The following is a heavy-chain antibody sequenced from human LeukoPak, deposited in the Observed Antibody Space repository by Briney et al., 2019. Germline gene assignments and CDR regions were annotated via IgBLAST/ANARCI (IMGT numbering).Heavy chain of an antibody. J-gene: IGHJ4*02. CDR2: IKQGGTEK. V-gene: IGHV3-7*01. Sequence: GGSLRPSCAASGFTFSSYWMNWVRRAPGKGLEWVANIKQGGTEKNYVDSVKGRFTISRDNAKNSMYLQMNSLRAEDTAVYYCARGDYYDSSGNYYFDFWGQGTLVTVSS. D-gene: IGHD3-22*01. CDR3: ARGDYYDSSGNYYFDF. CDR1: GFTFSSYW.